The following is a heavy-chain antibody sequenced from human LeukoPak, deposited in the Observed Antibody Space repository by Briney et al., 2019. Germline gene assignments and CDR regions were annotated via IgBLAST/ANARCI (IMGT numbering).Heavy chain of an antibody. CDR2: VNHSGST. J-gene: IGHJ6*03. Sequence: SETLSLTCAVYDGSFSDYYWTWIRQPPGKGLEWIGEVNHSGSTNFNPSLKSRVTISVDTSKNQFSLTLTSVTAADTAVYYCARAYYGSGSFLEYYYYMDVWGKGTTVTVSS. D-gene: IGHD3-10*01. CDR3: ARAYYGSGSFLEYYYYMDV. V-gene: IGHV4-34*01. CDR1: DGSFSDYY.